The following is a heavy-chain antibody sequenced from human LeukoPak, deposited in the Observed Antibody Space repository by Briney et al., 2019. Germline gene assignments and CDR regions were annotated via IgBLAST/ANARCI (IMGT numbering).Heavy chain of an antibody. J-gene: IGHJ4*02. CDR1: GFTFSSYS. CDR2: ISSSSSYI. CDR3: ARDRSRADRTFDY. V-gene: IGHV3-21*01. Sequence: GSLRLSCAASGFTFSSYSMNWVRQAPGKGLEWVSSISSSSSYIYYADSVKGRFTISRDNAKNSLYLQMNSLRAEDTAVYYCARDRSRADRTFDYWGQGTLVTVSS.